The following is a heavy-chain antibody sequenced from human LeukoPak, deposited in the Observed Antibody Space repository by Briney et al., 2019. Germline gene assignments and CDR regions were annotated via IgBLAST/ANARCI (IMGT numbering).Heavy chain of an antibody. Sequence: GGSLRLYCAASGFTFSRYSMNWVRQAPGKGLEWVSYISSSSSTIYYADSVKGRFTISRDNAKNSLYLQMNSLRDEDTAVYYCARAPPTCGGDCYSAFDYWGQGTLVSVSS. V-gene: IGHV3-48*02. D-gene: IGHD2-21*01. CDR3: ARAPPTCGGDCYSAFDY. J-gene: IGHJ4*02. CDR1: GFTFSRYS. CDR2: ISSSSSTI.